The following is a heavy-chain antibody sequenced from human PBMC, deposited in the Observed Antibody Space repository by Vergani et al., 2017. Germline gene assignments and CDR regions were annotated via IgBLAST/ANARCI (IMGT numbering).Heavy chain of an antibody. Sequence: EVQLVESGGGLVQPGGSLRLSCAASGFTFSSYEMNWVRQAPGKGLEWVSYISSSGSTIYYADSVKGRFTISRDKAKNSLYLQMNSLRAEDTAVYYCARQLRSLNYYDYMDVWGRGTTVAASS. CDR3: ARQLRSLNYYDYMDV. CDR2: ISSSGSTI. CDR1: GFTFSSYE. D-gene: IGHD5-24*01. J-gene: IGHJ6*03. V-gene: IGHV3-48*03.